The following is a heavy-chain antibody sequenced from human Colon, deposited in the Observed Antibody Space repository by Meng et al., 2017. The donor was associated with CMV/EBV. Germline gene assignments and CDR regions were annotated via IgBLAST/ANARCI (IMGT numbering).Heavy chain of an antibody. D-gene: IGHD3-3*01. CDR3: ARGVIRYYDFWSGYSPQFDS. CDR2: ISYDGSNK. V-gene: IGHV3-30*14. CDR1: INYS. Sequence: INYSMHWVRQAPGKGLEWVAAISYDGSNKYYADSVRGRFTFSRDNSEKTVYLQLTSLRAADTAVYYCARGVIRYYDFWSGYSPQFDSWGQGTLVTVSS. J-gene: IGHJ4*02.